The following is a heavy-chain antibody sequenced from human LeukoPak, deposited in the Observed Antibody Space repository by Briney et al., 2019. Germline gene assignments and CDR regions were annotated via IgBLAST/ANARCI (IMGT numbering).Heavy chain of an antibody. Sequence: RPSETLSLTCTVSGGSIRSSSYYWGWIRQPPGKGLEWIGNIFYSGTTYYHPSLKSRVTISVDTSKNQFSLKMRSVTAADTAVYYCARVLRGGTYYFDYWGQGTLVTVSS. J-gene: IGHJ4*02. CDR1: GGSIRSSSYY. D-gene: IGHD2-15*01. V-gene: IGHV4-39*01. CDR3: ARVLRGGTYYFDY. CDR2: IFYSGTT.